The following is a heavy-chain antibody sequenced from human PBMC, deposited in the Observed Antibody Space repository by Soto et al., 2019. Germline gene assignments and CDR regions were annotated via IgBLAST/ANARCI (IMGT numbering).Heavy chain of an antibody. D-gene: IGHD1-1*01. Sequence: QVQLQQSVPGLVKPSQTLSLTCDISGDRVSSNSAAWNWIRQTPSRGLEWLGRTYYRSMLYINYAVSVKSRITVNPDTSKTQFSLQLNSVTPEDTAVYYCARGSWDDVTGHYYMDVWGKGTTVTVSS. J-gene: IGHJ6*03. V-gene: IGHV6-1*01. CDR2: TYYRSMLYI. CDR3: ARGSWDDVTGHYYMDV. CDR1: GDRVSSNSAA.